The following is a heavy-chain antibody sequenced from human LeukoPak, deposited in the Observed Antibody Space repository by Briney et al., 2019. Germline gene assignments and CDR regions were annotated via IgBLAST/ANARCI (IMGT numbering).Heavy chain of an antibody. CDR3: AKDLEMAPDAFDI. V-gene: IGHV3-23*01. J-gene: IGHJ3*02. Sequence: PGGSLRLSCAASGFTFSSYAMSWVRQAPGKGLEWVSAISGSGGSTYYADSVKGRFTISRDNSKNTLYLQMSSLRAEDTAVYYCAKDLEMAPDAFDIWGQGTMVTVSS. CDR2: ISGSGGST. CDR1: GFTFSSYA. D-gene: IGHD5-24*01.